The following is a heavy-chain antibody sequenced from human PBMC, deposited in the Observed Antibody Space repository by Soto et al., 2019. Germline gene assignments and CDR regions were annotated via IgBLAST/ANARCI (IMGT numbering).Heavy chain of an antibody. CDR2: ISYDGSNK. V-gene: IGHV3-30*18. J-gene: IGHJ5*02. Sequence: ESGGGVVQPGRSLRLSCAASGFTFSSYGMHWVRQAPGKGLEWVAVISYDGSNKYYADSVKGRFTISRDNSKNTLYLQMNSLRAEDTAVYYCAKARPNMSVYYYCWFDPWGQGTLVTVSS. CDR3: AKARPNMSVYYYCWFDP. CDR1: GFTFSSYG. D-gene: IGHD3-22*01.